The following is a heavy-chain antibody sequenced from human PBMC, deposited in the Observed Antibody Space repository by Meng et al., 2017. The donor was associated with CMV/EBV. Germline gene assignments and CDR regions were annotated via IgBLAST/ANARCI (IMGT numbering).Heavy chain of an antibody. CDR2: TYYRSKWYN. Sequence: SGESVSSNSAAWNWIRQSPSRGLEWLGRTYYRSKWYNDYAVSVKSRITINPDTSKNQFSLQLNSVTPEDTAVYYCARETLTEWELHPWGQGTLVTVSS. D-gene: IGHD1-26*01. CDR3: ARETLTEWELHP. CDR1: GESVSSNSAA. V-gene: IGHV6-1*01. J-gene: IGHJ5*02.